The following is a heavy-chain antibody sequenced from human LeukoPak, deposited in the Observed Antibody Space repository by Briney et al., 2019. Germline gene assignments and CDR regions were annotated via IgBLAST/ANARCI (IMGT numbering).Heavy chain of an antibody. J-gene: IGHJ4*02. CDR3: ARATESVRGGIRYYYGSGSYIDY. Sequence: PGGSLRLSCAASGFTFSSYSMNWVRQAPGKGLEGVSYISSSSSTIYYADSVKGRFTISRDNAKNSLYLQMNSLRDEDTAVYYCARATESVRGGIRYYYGSGSYIDYWGQGTLVTVSS. D-gene: IGHD3-10*01. CDR1: GFTFSSYS. V-gene: IGHV3-48*02. CDR2: ISSSSSTI.